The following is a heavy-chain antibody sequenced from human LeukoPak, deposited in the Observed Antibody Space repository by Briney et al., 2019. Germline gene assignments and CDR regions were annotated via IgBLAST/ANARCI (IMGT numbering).Heavy chain of an antibody. CDR3: ARYNPYYDFWSGLYYYYMDV. CDR2: IYTSGST. CDR1: GGSISSGSYY. D-gene: IGHD3-3*01. J-gene: IGHJ6*03. Sequence: SETLSLTCTVPGGSISSGSYYWSWIRQPAGKGLEWIGRIYTSGSTNYNPSLKSRVTISVDTSKNQFSLKLSSVTAADTAVYYCARYNPYYDFWSGLYYYYMDVWGKGTTVTVSS. V-gene: IGHV4-61*02.